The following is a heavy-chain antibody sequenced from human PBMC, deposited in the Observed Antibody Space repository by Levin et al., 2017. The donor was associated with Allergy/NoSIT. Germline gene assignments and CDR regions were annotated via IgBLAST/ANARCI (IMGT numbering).Heavy chain of an antibody. CDR1: GFTLSYYW. CDR2: INSDESIK. Sequence: QAGGSLRLSCVASGFTLSYYWMYWVRQVPGKGLVSVSRINSDESIKEYADSVKGRFTISRDSAKNTLYLQLNSLRAEDTAVYFCARGNRGFDYWGQGTLVTVSS. CDR3: ARGNRGFDY. V-gene: IGHV3-74*03. J-gene: IGHJ4*02. D-gene: IGHD1/OR15-1a*01.